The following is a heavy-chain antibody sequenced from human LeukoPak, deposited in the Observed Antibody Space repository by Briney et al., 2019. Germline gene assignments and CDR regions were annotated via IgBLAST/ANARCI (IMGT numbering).Heavy chain of an antibody. CDR1: GGSISSYY. V-gene: IGHV4-59*01. CDR2: IYYSGST. Sequence: PSETLSLTCTVSGGSISSYYWSWIRQPPGKGLEWIGYIYYSGSTNYNPSLKSRVTISVDTSKNQFSLKLSSVTAADTAVYYCARVVRDGYNYPSFDYWGQGTLVTVSS. J-gene: IGHJ4*02. CDR3: ARVVRDGYNYPSFDY. D-gene: IGHD5-24*01.